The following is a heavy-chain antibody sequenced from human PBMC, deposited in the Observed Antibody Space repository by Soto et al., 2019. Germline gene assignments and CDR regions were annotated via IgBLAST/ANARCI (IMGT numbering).Heavy chain of an antibody. J-gene: IGHJ6*02. D-gene: IGHD3-22*01. V-gene: IGHV1-18*01. CDR2: ISPFNGNT. CDR3: ARDKSFDRSYYYGIDF. CDR1: GYPFTHYG. Sequence: QVQLVQSGAEVKKPGASVKVSCRSSGYPFTHYGITWVRQAPGQGLEWMGWISPFNGNTNYGQTLQGRVTLTTDTSTSTVYMELMRLRSDDTAVYYCARDKSFDRSYYYGIDFWGQGTTVTVSS.